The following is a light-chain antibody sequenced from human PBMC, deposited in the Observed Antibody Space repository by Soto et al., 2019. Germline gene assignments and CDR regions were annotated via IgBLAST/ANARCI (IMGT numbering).Light chain of an antibody. CDR2: DAS. CDR3: QEYQSYSRR. CDR1: QSISSL. V-gene: IGKV1-5*01. J-gene: IGKJ1*01. Sequence: DIQMTQSPSTLSASVGDRVTITCRASQSISSLVAWYQQKPGKAPKLLIYDASSLESGAPSRFSGSGSGTESTLTISSLKPDDFATYYCQEYQSYSRRFGQGTKVNIK.